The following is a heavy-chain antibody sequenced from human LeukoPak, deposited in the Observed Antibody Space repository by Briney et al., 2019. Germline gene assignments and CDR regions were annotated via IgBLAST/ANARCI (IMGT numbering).Heavy chain of an antibody. Sequence: SETLSLTCTVSGGSISSYYWSWIRQPPGKGLEWIGYIYYSGSTNYNPSLKSRVTISVDTSKNQFSLKLSSVTAADTAIYYCARQQSGYWNGVGLDYWGQGTLVTVSS. J-gene: IGHJ4*02. CDR3: ARQQSGYWNGVGLDY. D-gene: IGHD1-1*01. CDR2: IYYSGST. CDR1: GGSISSYY. V-gene: IGHV4-59*08.